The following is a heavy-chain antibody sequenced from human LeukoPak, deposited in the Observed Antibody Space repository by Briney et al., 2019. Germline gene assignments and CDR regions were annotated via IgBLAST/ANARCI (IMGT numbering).Heavy chain of an antibody. CDR1: GFTFSSYW. D-gene: IGHD6-13*01. J-gene: IGHJ4*02. CDR2: VNNDGRTT. Sequence: GGSLRLSCAASGFTFSSYWMHWVRQAPGKGLVWVSRVNNDGRTTNYADSVKGRFTISRDNTKNTLYLQINSLRAEDTAVYFCLAAAGTIGWGQGTLVTVSS. V-gene: IGHV3-74*01. CDR3: LAAAGTIG.